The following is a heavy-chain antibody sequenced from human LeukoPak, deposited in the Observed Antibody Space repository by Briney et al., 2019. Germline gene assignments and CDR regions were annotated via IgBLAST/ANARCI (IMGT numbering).Heavy chain of an antibody. CDR2: IYHSGST. J-gene: IGHJ3*02. V-gene: IGHV4-38-2*02. D-gene: IGHD6-13*01. CDR3: ARRVSSWSSPDDAFDI. CDR1: GYSISSGYY. Sequence: PSETLSLTCTVSGYSISSGYYWGWIRQPPGKGLEWIGSIYHSGSTYYNPSLKSRVTISVDTSKNQFSLKLSSVTAADTAVYYCARRVSSWSSPDDAFDIWGQGTMVTVSS.